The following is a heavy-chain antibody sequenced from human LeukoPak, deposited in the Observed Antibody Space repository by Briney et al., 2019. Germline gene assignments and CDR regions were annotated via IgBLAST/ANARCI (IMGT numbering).Heavy chain of an antibody. D-gene: IGHD3-10*01. J-gene: IGHJ5*02. CDR3: ARATMVRGVIGGGNWFDP. Sequence: ASVKVSCKASGYTFTGYYMHWVRQAPRQGLEWMGWINPNSGGTNYAQKFQGRVTMTRDTSISTAYMELSRLRSDDTAVYYCARATMVRGVIGGGNWFDPWGQGTLVTVSS. CDR1: GYTFTGYY. CDR2: INPNSGGT. V-gene: IGHV1-2*02.